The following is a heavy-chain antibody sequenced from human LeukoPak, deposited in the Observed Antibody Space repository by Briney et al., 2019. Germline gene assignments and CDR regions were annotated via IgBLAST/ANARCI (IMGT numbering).Heavy chain of an antibody. D-gene: IGHD2-15*01. J-gene: IGHJ5*02. CDR3: ARGYCSGGSCYGPRNWFDP. CDR2: IYHSGST. V-gene: IGHV4-38-2*02. Sequence: SETLSLTCTVSGYSISSGYYWGWIRQPPGKGLEWIGSIYHSGSTYYNPSLKSRVTISVDTSKNQFSLKLSSVTAADTAVYHCARGYCSGGSCYGPRNWFDPWGQGTLVTVSS. CDR1: GYSISSGYY.